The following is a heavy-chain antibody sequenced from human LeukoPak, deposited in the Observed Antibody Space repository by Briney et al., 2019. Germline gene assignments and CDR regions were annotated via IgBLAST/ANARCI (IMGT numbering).Heavy chain of an antibody. Sequence: GGSLRLSCAASGFTFSGFAMSWVRQAPGKGLEWVSAISGSGGSTYYADSVKGRFTISRDNSKNTLYLQMNSLRAEDTAVYYCAKEDSATYYYGSGSFHYWGQGTLVTVSS. V-gene: IGHV3-23*01. CDR1: GFTFSGFA. CDR2: ISGSGGST. CDR3: AKEDSATYYYGSGSFHY. D-gene: IGHD3-10*01. J-gene: IGHJ4*02.